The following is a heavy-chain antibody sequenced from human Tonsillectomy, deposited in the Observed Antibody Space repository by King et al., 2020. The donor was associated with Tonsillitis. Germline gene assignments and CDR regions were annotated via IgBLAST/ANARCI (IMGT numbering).Heavy chain of an antibody. CDR2: IKGDGSKK. D-gene: IGHD3-22*01. Sequence: VQLVESGGGLVQPGESLSLSCAGSGFTFSYYWMTWVRQAPGRGLEWVANIKGDGSKKYYLDSVKDRFTISRDNAKNSLYLQMNSLRVDDTAVYFCARAVNPSDGSGFYDAFDIWGQGTMVTVSS. V-gene: IGHV3-7*03. CDR3: ARAVNPSDGSGFYDAFDI. J-gene: IGHJ3*02. CDR1: GFTFSYYW.